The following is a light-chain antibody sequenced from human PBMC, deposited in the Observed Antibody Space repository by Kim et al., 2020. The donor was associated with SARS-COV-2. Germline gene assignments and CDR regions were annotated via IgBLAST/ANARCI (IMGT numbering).Light chain of an antibody. CDR2: GKN. CDR1: SLRSYY. J-gene: IGLJ2*01. Sequence: SELTQDPAVSVALGQTVRITCQGDSLRSYYASWYQQKPGQAPVLVIYGKNNRPSGIPDRFSGSSSGNTASLTITGAQAEDEADYYCNSRDSSGNLVVFG. V-gene: IGLV3-19*01. CDR3: NSRDSSGNLVV.